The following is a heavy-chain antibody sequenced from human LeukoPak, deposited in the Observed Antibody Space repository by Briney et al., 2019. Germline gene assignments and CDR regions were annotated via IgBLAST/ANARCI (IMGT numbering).Heavy chain of an antibody. CDR3: ARNTAADYYYYYYYMDV. J-gene: IGHJ6*03. CDR1: GGSISSSSYY. CDR2: MYFSGSA. V-gene: IGHV4-39*01. Sequence: SETLSLTCTVSGGSISSSSYYWGWIRQPPGKGLEWIGSMYFSGSAYYNPSLRSRVTISVDTSKNQFSLRLSSVTAADTAVYFCARNTAADYYYYYYYMDVWGKGTTVTISS. D-gene: IGHD2-2*01.